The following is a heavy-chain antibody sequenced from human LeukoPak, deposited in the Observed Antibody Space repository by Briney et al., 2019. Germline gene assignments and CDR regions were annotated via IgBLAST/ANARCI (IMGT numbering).Heavy chain of an antibody. V-gene: IGHV1-18*01. CDR3: ARDLLTYYDSSGYSLSFDY. CDR2: ISAYNGNT. J-gene: IGHJ4*02. Sequence: GASVKVSCKASGYTFTSYGISWVRQAPGQGLEWMGWISAYNGNTNYAQKLQGRVTMTRDMSTSTVYMELSSLRSEDTAVYYCARDLLTYYDSSGYSLSFDYWGQGTLVTVSS. CDR1: GYTFTSYG. D-gene: IGHD3-22*01.